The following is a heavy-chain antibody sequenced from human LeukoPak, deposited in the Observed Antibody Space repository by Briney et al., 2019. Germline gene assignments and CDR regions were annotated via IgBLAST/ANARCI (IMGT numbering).Heavy chain of an antibody. CDR3: ASGKTRVLYYYYYMDV. CDR2: ISGSSTYI. V-gene: IGHV3-21*01. D-gene: IGHD1-14*01. CDR1: GFTFSRYT. Sequence: GGSLRLSCAASGFTFSRYTMNWVRQAPGKGLEWVSSISGSSTYIYYADSVKGRFTISRDNAKNSLYLQMNSLRAEDTAVYYCASGKTRVLYYYYYMDVWGKGTTVTVSS. J-gene: IGHJ6*03.